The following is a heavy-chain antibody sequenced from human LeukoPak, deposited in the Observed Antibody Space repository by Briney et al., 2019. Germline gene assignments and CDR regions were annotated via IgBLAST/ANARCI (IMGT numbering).Heavy chain of an antibody. CDR2: IYYSGST. CDR1: GGSISSYY. Sequence: SETLSLTCTVSGGSISSYYWSWIRQPPGKGLEWIGYIYYSGSTNYNPSLKSRVTISVDTSKNQSSLKLSSVTAADTAVYYCAREVKYYYDSSGYFDYWGQGTLVTVSS. D-gene: IGHD3-22*01. CDR3: AREVKYYYDSSGYFDY. J-gene: IGHJ4*02. V-gene: IGHV4-59*01.